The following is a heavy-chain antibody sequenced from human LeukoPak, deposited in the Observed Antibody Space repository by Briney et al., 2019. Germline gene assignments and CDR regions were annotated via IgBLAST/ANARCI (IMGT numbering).Heavy chain of an antibody. CDR1: GYSFTGYW. CDR3: ARRSSWYQYYFDY. Sequence: GEPLKISCKGSGYSFTGYWIGWVRQMPGKGLEWMGIIYPGDSDTRYSPSFQGQVTISADKSISTAYLQWSSLKASDTAMYYCARRSSWYQYYFDYWGQGTLVTVSS. V-gene: IGHV5-51*01. D-gene: IGHD6-13*01. CDR2: IYPGDSDT. J-gene: IGHJ4*02.